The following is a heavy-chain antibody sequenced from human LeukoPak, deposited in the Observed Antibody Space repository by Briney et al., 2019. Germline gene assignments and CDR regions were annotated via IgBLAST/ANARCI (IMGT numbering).Heavy chain of an antibody. CDR2: ISGSGGST. Sequence: GGSQRLSCAASGFTFSSYVMTWVRQAPGKGLEWVSSISGSGGSTFYADTVKGRFTISRDNSKNTLSLQMNSLRAEDTAVYYCAKGSTEAVNWGQGTLVTVAS. V-gene: IGHV3-23*01. CDR3: AKGSTEAVN. D-gene: IGHD4-17*01. J-gene: IGHJ4*02. CDR1: GFTFSSYV.